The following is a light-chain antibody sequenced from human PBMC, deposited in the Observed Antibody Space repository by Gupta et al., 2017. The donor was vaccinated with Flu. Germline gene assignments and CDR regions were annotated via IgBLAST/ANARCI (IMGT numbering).Light chain of an antibody. CDR3: QRLYRSPLT. CDR1: QDISTY. J-gene: IGKJ4*01. Sequence: DIQVTQSPSFLSASVGDRVTITCRASQDISTYLAWYQQKAAKAPKVMIYAASTLQSGVPSRFSGSGYGTEFSLTISSLQPEDSATYYCQRLYRSPLTFGGGTKVEI. CDR2: AAS. V-gene: IGKV1-9*01.